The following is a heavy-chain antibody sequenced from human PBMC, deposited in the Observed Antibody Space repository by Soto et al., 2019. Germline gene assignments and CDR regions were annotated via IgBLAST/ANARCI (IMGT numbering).Heavy chain of an antibody. CDR2: LYVSGST. CDR3: ARNNLGQLIRAFDI. D-gene: IGHD1-1*01. J-gene: IGHJ3*02. V-gene: IGHV4-39*01. CDR1: RGSISSTTYY. Sequence: SETLSLTCNVSRGSISSTTYYWGWIRQPPGKGLEWIGGLYVSGSTYYNPSLSSRVTISVDTFSTQFSLTKSSVTATDTTVYYWARNNLGQLIRAFDIWGQGTMVTVSS.